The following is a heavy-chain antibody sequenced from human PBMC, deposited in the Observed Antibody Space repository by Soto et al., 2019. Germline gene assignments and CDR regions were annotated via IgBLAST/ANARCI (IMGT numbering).Heavy chain of an antibody. CDR1: GGSISSYY. CDR3: ARDRPGDYHYYYYYMDV. V-gene: IGHV4-59*01. Sequence: SETLSLTCTVSGGSISSYYWSWIRQPPGKGLEWIGYIYYSGSTNYNPSLKSRVTISVDTSKNQFSLKLSSVTAADTAVYYCARDRPGDYHYYYYYMDVWGKGTTVTVSS. J-gene: IGHJ6*03. D-gene: IGHD4-17*01. CDR2: IYYSGST.